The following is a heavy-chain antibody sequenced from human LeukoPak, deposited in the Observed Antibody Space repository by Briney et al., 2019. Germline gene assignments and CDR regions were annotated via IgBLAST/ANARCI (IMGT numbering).Heavy chain of an antibody. Sequence: GGSLRLSCAASGFIFSSYSMYWVRQAPGKGLEWVSYITSSSSIIYYADSVKGRFTISRDNAKNYLYLQMNSLRDEDTAVYYCVRDPDALDYWGQGTLVTVSS. CDR2: ITSSSSII. CDR3: VRDPDALDY. J-gene: IGHJ4*02. CDR1: GFIFSSYS. V-gene: IGHV3-48*02. D-gene: IGHD2-2*01.